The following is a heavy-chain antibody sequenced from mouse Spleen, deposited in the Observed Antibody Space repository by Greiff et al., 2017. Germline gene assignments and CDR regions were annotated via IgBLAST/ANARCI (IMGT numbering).Heavy chain of an antibody. CDR1: GYTFTSYW. Sequence: QVQLQQPGAELVKPGASVKLSCKASGYTFTSYWMQWVKQRPGQGLEWIGEIDPSDSYTNYNQKFKGKATLTVDTSSSTAYMQLSSLTSEDSAVYYCAREGYYGRGDYWGQGTTLTVSS. V-gene: IGHV1-50*01. CDR3: AREGYYGRGDY. CDR2: IDPSDSYT. D-gene: IGHD1-1*01. J-gene: IGHJ2*01.